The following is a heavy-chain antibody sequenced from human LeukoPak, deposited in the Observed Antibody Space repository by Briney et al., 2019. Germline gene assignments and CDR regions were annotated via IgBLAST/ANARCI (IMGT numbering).Heavy chain of an antibody. CDR3: ARAVGYYYDSSGYYAGNFDY. D-gene: IGHD3-22*01. J-gene: IGHJ4*02. Sequence: SVKVSCKASGGTFSSYAISWVRQAPGQGLEWMGGIIPIFGTANYAQKFQGRVTITADESTSTAYMELSSLRSEDTAVYYCARAVGYYYDSSGYYAGNFDYWGQGTLVTVFS. CDR1: GGTFSSYA. V-gene: IGHV1-69*13. CDR2: IIPIFGTA.